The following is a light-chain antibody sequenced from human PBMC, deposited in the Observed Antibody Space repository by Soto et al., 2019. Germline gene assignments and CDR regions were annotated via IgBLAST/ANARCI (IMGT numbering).Light chain of an antibody. CDR1: QSVSSY. CDR2: DAS. Sequence: EIILTQSPVTLSLSPGERATLACRASQSVSSYLAWYQEKPGQPPGILIYDASHRATGITDRFSGSGSGTAVTLTMSSPEPEDLGVYYCQHGSNWPLTFDGGTKVDIK. CDR3: QHGSNWPLT. J-gene: IGKJ4*01. V-gene: IGKV3-11*01.